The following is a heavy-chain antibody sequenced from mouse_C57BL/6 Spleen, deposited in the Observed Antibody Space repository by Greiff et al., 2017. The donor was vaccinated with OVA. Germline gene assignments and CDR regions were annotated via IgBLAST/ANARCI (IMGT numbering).Heavy chain of an antibody. CDR2: IYPGSGST. J-gene: IGHJ2*01. CDR3: ARKEGRYDYDEGFGDFDY. CDR1: GYTFTSYW. V-gene: IGHV1-55*01. Sequence: QVQLQQPGAELVKPGASVKMSCKASGYTFTSYWITWVKQRPGQGLEWIGDIYPGSGSTNYNEKFKSKATLTVDTSSSTAYMQLSSLTSEDSAVYYCARKEGRYDYDEGFGDFDYWGQGTTLTVSS. D-gene: IGHD2-4*01.